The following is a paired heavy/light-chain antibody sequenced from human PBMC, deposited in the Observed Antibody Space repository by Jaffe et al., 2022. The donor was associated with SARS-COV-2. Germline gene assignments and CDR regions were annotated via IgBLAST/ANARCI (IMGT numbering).Heavy chain of an antibody. V-gene: IGHV4-39*01. J-gene: IGHJ4*02. CDR2: IYYSGSA. CDR3: ARQGGALDY. D-gene: IGHD3-16*01. Sequence: QLQLQESGPGLVKPSETLSLTCTVSGGSISSSNYYWAWICQPPGKGLEWIGNIYYSGSAYYNPSLKSRVTISVDTSKNQFSLKLNSVTAADTAVYYCARQGGALDYWGQGTLVTVSS. CDR1: GGSISSSNYY.
Light chain of an antibody. CDR1: HSVSSN. CDR2: GAS. Sequence: EIVMTQSPATLSVSPGEKATLSCRASHSVSSNLAWYQQKPGQPPRLLIYGASTRATSIPARFSGSGSGTDFTLTISSLQSEDFAVYYCQQYNEWPLHAFGQGTRLEIK. J-gene: IGKJ2*01. CDR3: QQYNEWPLHA. V-gene: IGKV3-15*01.